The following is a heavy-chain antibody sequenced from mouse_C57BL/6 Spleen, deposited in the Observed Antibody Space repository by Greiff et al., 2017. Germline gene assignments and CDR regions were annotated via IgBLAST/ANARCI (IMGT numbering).Heavy chain of an antibody. Sequence: EVKLVESGGGLVQPGGSLKLSCAASGFTFSDYYMYWVRQTPEQRLEWVAYISNGGGSTYYPDTVKGRFTISRDNAKNTLYLQMSCLKSEDTAMYYCARQNYYGSSYYAMDYWGQGTSVTVSS. CDR3: ARQNYYGSSYYAMDY. V-gene: IGHV5-12*01. CDR1: GFTFSDYY. CDR2: ISNGGGST. J-gene: IGHJ4*01. D-gene: IGHD1-1*01.